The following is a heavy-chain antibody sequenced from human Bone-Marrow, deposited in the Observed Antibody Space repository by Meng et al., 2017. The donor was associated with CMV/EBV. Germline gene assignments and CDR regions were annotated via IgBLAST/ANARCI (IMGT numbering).Heavy chain of an antibody. CDR2: ISGSRDNT. J-gene: IGHJ6*02. D-gene: IGHD2-2*01. V-gene: IGHV3-23*01. Sequence: GESLKISCAASGFTFSDYYMSWIRQAPGKGLEWVSVISGSRDNTYYADSVKGRFTISRDNSKNTLYLQMNSLRAEDTAVYYCAKWKPGDFVVPAAITGYYGMDVWGQGTTVTVSS. CDR3: AKWKPGDFVVPAAITGYYGMDV. CDR1: GFTFSDYY.